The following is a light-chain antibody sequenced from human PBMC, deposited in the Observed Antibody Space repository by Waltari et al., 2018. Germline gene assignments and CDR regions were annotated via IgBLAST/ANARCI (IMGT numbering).Light chain of an antibody. Sequence: QPDLTQPPPASGSPRQHVPTPCTGTSSHIGHYKFVSWYQQHPGKAPKVLIYEVSKRPSVVPDRFSGSKSGNTASLTVSGLQAEYEADYYCSSHAGSWVFGGGTKLTVL. J-gene: IGLJ3*02. V-gene: IGLV2-8*01. CDR1: SSHIGHYKF. CDR3: SSHAGSWV. CDR2: EVS.